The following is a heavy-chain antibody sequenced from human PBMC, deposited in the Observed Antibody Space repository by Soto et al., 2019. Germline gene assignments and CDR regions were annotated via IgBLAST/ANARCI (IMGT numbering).Heavy chain of an antibody. J-gene: IGHJ6*02. D-gene: IGHD2-2*01. CDR1: GYTFTSYY. Sequence: ASVKVCCEASGYTFTSYYLHWVRQAPGQGLEWMGIIKPSGGGTTYAPRFQDRVTMTRDTSTSTVYMELSSLRSEDTAIYYCARGEYCIRTSCYYYGMDVWGQGTTVTVSS. V-gene: IGHV1-46*01. CDR2: IKPSGGGT. CDR3: ARGEYCIRTSCYYYGMDV.